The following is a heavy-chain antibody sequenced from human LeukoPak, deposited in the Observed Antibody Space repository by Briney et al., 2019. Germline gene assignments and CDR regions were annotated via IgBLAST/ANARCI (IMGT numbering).Heavy chain of an antibody. CDR3: ARDNYDNSGYFFDY. J-gene: IGHJ4*02. V-gene: IGHV4-4*02. CDR2: IYHSGRT. CDR1: GGSISSSNW. Sequence: SETLSLTCAVSGGSISSSNWWSWVRQPPGKGLEWIGEIYHSGRTNYTPSLKSRVTISVDKSKNQLSLKLSSVTAADTAVYYCARDNYDNSGYFFDYWGQGTLVTVSS. D-gene: IGHD3-22*01.